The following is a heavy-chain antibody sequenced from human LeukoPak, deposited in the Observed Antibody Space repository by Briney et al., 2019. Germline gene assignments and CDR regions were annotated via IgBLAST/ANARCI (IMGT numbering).Heavy chain of an antibody. CDR1: GFTVSSNY. CDR2: IYSGGST. CDR3: ARDAGYSGYDFISYYFDY. J-gene: IGHJ4*02. V-gene: IGHV3-66*01. D-gene: IGHD5-12*01. Sequence: GGSLRLSCAASGFTVSSNYMSWVRQAPGKGLEWVSVIYSGGSTYYADSVKGRFTISRDNSKNTLYLQMNSLRAEDTAVYYCARDAGYSGYDFISYYFDYWGQGTLVTVSS.